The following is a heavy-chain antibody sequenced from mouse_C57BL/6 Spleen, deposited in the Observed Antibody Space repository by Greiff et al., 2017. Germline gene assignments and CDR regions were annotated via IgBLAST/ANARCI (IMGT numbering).Heavy chain of an antibody. CDR2: IYPSDGST. CDR1: GYTFTSYE. V-gene: IGHV1-85*01. D-gene: IGHD2-5*01. J-gene: IGHJ4*01. Sequence: QVQLQQSGPELVKPGASVKLSCKASGYTFTSYEIHWVKQRPGQGLEWIGYIYPSDGSTKYNEKFKGKATLTVDTSSSTAYRELNNLTSENSAGDVCARYYSKYYYAMDYWGQGTSVTVSS. CDR3: ARYYSKYYYAMDY.